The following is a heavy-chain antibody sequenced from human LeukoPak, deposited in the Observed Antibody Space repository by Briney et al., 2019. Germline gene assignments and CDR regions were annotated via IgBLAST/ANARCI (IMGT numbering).Heavy chain of an antibody. CDR3: ARDPRRVDRFRFRDYYYFYGMDV. Sequence: GGSLRLSCGTSGFTFSSNWMHWVRHAPGKGLVWVSRINSDGSTTDYADSVKGRFTVSRDNAKNTLYLQMNSLRAEDTAVYYCARDPRRVDRFRFRDYYYFYGMDVWGQGTTVTVSS. CDR2: INSDGSTT. D-gene: IGHD3-10*01. J-gene: IGHJ6*02. V-gene: IGHV3-74*01. CDR1: GFTFSSNW.